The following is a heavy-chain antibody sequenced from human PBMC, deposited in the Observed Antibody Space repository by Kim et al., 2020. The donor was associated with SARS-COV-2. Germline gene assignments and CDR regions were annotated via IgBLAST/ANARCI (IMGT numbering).Heavy chain of an antibody. J-gene: IGHJ4*02. Sequence: GGSLRLSCAGSGFTFSSYGMHWVRQAPGKGLEWVAVIWYDGSNKYYADSVKGRFTISRDNSKNTLYLQMNSLRAEDTAVYYCAKDRDGSWNYDSDYWGQGTRVTVPS. CDR3: AKDRDGSWNYDSDY. CDR2: IWYDGSNK. D-gene: IGHD3-10*01. V-gene: IGHV3-33*06. CDR1: GFTFSSYG.